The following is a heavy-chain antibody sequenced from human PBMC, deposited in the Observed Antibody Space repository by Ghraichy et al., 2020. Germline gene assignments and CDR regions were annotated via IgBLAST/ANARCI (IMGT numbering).Heavy chain of an antibody. D-gene: IGHD3-22*01. Sequence: SETLSLTCAVSGGSISSGDWWSWVRQPPGKGLEWIGEIHHGGSTNYNPSLKSRVTISVDKSKNQFSLRLSSVTAADTAVYHCVRNGYYALEYWGQGTLVTVFS. CDR3: VRNGYYALEY. J-gene: IGHJ4*02. V-gene: IGHV4-4*02. CDR1: GGSISSGDW. CDR2: IHHGGST.